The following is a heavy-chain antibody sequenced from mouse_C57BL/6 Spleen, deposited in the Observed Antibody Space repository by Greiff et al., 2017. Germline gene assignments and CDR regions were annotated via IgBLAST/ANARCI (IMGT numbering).Heavy chain of an antibody. CDR2: IYPGDGDT. D-gene: IGHD1-1*02. V-gene: IGHV1-80*01. CDR3: ASPLWNYAMDY. J-gene: IGHJ4*01. Sequence: VMLVESGAELVKPGASVKISCKASGYAFSSYWMNWVKQRPGKGLEWIGQIYPGDGDTNYNGKFKGKATLTADKSSSTAYMQLSSLTSEDSAVYFCASPLWNYAMDYWGQGTSVTVSS. CDR1: GYAFSSYW.